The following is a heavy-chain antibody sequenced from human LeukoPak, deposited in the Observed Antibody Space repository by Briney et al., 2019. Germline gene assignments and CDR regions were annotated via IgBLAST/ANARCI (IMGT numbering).Heavy chain of an antibody. CDR1: GFTFRSHE. CDR2: ISTGGSTI. J-gene: IGHJ6*03. D-gene: IGHD1-26*01. V-gene: IGHV3-48*03. CDR3: ARGIVGATWPEYHYYMDV. Sequence: GGSLRLSCVGSGFTFRSHEMNWVRQAPGKGLEWVSYISTGGSTIYYADSVKGRFTISRDNAKNSLYLQMNSLRAEDTAIYYCARGIVGATWPEYHYYMDVWGKGTTVTISS.